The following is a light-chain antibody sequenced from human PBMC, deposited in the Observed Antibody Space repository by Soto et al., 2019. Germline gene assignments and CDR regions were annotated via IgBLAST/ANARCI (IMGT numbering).Light chain of an antibody. CDR1: ETIATY. CDR2: GAS. Sequence: DIQMPQSPASLSASVGDRVTISCRASETIATYLNWYQQKPGRVPEGLIYGASRLQRGVQSRFAGSGYGLNFTLAINNLQPADFAPFYCQHFFAYPHPFGQGTKVEV. J-gene: IGKJ2*01. CDR3: QHFFAYPHP. V-gene: IGKV1-39*01.